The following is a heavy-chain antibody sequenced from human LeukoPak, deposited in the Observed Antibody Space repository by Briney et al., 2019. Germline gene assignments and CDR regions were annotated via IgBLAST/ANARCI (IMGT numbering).Heavy chain of an antibody. CDR2: INPNSGGT. Sequence: GASVKVSCKASGYTFTGYYMHWVRRAPGQGLEWMGWINPNSGGTNYAQKFQGRVTMTRDTSISTAYMELSRLRSDDTAVYYCARALEYSGYEFDYWGQGTLVTVSS. CDR1: GYTFTGYY. D-gene: IGHD5-12*01. J-gene: IGHJ4*02. CDR3: ARALEYSGYEFDY. V-gene: IGHV1-2*02.